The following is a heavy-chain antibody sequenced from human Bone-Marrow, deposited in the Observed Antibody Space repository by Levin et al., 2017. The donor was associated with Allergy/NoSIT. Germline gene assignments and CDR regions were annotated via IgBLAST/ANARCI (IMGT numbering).Heavy chain of an antibody. CDR1: GFTFSTYN. CDR2: LSSSSSYV. CDR3: ARGSSWYDTWYFGL. D-gene: IGHD6-13*01. V-gene: IGHV3-21*01. Sequence: GESLKISCAASGFTFSTYNMNWVRQAPGKGLGWVSSLSSSSSYVYSADSVKGRFTISRDNAKNSLYLQMSSLRAEDTAVYYCARGSSWYDTWYFGLWGRGTLVTVSS. J-gene: IGHJ2*01.